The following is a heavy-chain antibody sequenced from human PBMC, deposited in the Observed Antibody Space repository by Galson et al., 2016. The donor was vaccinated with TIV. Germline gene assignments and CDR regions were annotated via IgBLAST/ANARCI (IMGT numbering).Heavy chain of an antibody. CDR2: IWYDGSDK. CDR1: GFTFSAFG. V-gene: IGHV3-33*01. J-gene: IGHJ4*02. D-gene: IGHD4-17*01. CDR3: ARDPRLYGDYSLGYFDF. Sequence: SLRLSCAASGFTFSAFGMHWVRQAPGKGLEWVAVIWYDGSDKHYADSVKGRFTISRDNSKNTLYLQMNSLRAEDTAVYYFARDPRLYGDYSLGYFDFWGQGTLVTVSS.